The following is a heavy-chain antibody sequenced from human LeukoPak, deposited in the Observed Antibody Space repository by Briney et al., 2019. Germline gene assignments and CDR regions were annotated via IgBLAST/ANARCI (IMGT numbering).Heavy chain of an antibody. J-gene: IGHJ5*02. Sequence: PGGSLRLSCAASGFSSSTYWMSWVRQAPEKGLEFVANINQDASVRNYMDSLKGRCTISRDNAKKSVYLEINSLRADDAAMYYCARDPGSSSFDPWGQGALVTVSS. V-gene: IGHV3-7*01. CDR2: INQDASVR. CDR3: ARDPGSSSFDP. D-gene: IGHD6-6*01. CDR1: GFSSSTYW.